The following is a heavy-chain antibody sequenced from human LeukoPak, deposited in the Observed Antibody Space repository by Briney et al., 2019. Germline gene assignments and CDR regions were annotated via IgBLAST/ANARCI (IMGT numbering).Heavy chain of an antibody. D-gene: IGHD5-12*01. Sequence: SETLSLSCAVYGGSFSGYYWSWIRQPPGKGLGFIGEINHSGSTNYNPSLKSRVTVSVDTSKNQFSLKLSSVTAADTAIYYCASSDSGYDSRNYYYYYYMDVWGRGTTVTVSS. CDR3: ASSDSGYDSRNYYYYYYMDV. CDR2: INHSGST. V-gene: IGHV4-34*01. J-gene: IGHJ6*03. CDR1: GGSFSGYY.